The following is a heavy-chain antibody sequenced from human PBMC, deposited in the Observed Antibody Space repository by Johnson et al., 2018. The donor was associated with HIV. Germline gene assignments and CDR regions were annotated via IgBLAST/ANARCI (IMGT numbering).Heavy chain of an antibody. CDR3: ARELEFGDCYSFAFDF. J-gene: IGHJ3*01. Sequence: QVQLVESGGGVVQPGRSLRLFCAASGFTFNPYGIHWVRRAPGKGLEWVALISYDGSNKYYAGSVKGRFTISRDNSKNTLYLQMNSLRVEDTAVYYCARELEFGDCYSFAFDFWGQGTVVTVSS. V-gene: IGHV3-30*19. D-gene: IGHD2-21*02. CDR2: ISYDGSNK. CDR1: GFTFNPYG.